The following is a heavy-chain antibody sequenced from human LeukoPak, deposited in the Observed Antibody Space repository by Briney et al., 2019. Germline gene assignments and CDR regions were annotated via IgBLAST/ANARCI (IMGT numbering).Heavy chain of an antibody. V-gene: IGHV3-7*01. CDR1: GFTFSTYW. CDR2: INQDGSQK. J-gene: IGHJ4*02. Sequence: QPGGSLRLSCAASGFTFSTYWMSWVRQAPGKGLEWVAIINQDGSQKYYVDSVKGRFTISRDNAKNSLYLQMDSLRVEDTAVYHCAKDVAWGRMDLWGQGTLANVSS. CDR3: AKDVAWGRMDL. D-gene: IGHD3/OR15-3a*01.